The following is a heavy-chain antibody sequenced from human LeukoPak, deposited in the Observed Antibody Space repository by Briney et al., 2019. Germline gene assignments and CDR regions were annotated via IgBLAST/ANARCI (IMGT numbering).Heavy chain of an antibody. CDR2: IRTDGTST. CDR3: ARDRFCTTDRCSDY. Sequence: HPGGSLRLSCAASGFTFSYYWMHWVRQAPGKGLVWVARIRTDGTSTSYADSVKGRFTISRDNAKNTLYLQMNSLRVEDTAVYYCARDRFCTTDRCSDYWGQGTLVTVSS. CDR1: GFTFSYYW. V-gene: IGHV3-74*01. D-gene: IGHD2-8*01. J-gene: IGHJ4*02.